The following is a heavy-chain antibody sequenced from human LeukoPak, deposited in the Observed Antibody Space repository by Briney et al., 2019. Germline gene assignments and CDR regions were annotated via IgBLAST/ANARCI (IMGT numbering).Heavy chain of an antibody. CDR2: IYTSGST. D-gene: IGHD3-10*01. V-gene: IGHV4-4*07. CDR3: ARDSYYYGSGSDAFDI. Sequence: PSETLSLTCTVSGGSISSYYWSWIRQPAGKGLEWIGRIYTSGSTNYNPSLKSRVTMSVDTSKNQFSLKLSSVTAADTAVYYCARDSYYYGSGSDAFDIWGQGTMVTVSS. J-gene: IGHJ3*02. CDR1: GGSISSYY.